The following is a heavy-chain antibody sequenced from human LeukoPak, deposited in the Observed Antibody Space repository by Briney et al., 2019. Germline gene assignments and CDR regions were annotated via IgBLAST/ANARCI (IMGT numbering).Heavy chain of an antibody. J-gene: IGHJ6*04. D-gene: IGHD3-3*01. CDR1: GYTFTSYG. CDR2: ISAYNGNT. CDR3: ARSLITYYDFWSGLQMDV. Sequence: EASVKVSCKASGYTFTSYGISWVRQAPGQGLEWMGWISAYNGNTNYAQKLQGRVTMTTDTSTSTAYMELRSLRSDDTAVYYCARSLITYYDFWSGLQMDVWGKGTTVTVSS. V-gene: IGHV1-18*01.